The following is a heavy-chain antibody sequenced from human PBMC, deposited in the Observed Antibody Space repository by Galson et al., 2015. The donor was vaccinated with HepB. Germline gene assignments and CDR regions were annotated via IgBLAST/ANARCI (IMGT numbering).Heavy chain of an antibody. J-gene: IGHJ5*02. Sequence: SLRLSCAASGFRFTSYAMSWVRQGPGRRLEWVSTITGSSGLTNYADSVKGRFTVPRDNSKNTLFLQMSSLRVEDTGVYYCARPRGDSFNMVRGLSWGQGILVTVS. CDR1: GFRFTSYA. V-gene: IGHV3-23*01. D-gene: IGHD3-10*01. CDR2: ITGSSGLT. CDR3: ARPRGDSFNMVRGLS.